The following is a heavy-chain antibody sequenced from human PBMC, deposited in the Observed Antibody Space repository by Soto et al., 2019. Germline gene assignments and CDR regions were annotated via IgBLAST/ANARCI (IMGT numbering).Heavy chain of an antibody. V-gene: IGHV4-30-4*01. CDR2: IYYSGST. J-gene: IGHJ4*02. D-gene: IGHD3-22*01. CDR1: GGSLSSGDYY. CDR3: ARVYYDSSEDY. Sequence: SETLSFTSTVSGGSLSSGDYYWIWICQPPGEGLEWIGYIYYSGSTYYNPSLKSRVTISVDTSKNQFSLKLSSVTAADTAVYYCARVYYDSSEDYWGQGTLVTVSS.